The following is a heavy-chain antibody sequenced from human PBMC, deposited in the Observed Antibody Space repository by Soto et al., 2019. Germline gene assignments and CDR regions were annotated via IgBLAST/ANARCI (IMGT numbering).Heavy chain of an antibody. Sequence: ASVKVSCKASGYTFTSYGISWVRQAPGQGLEWMGWISAYNGNTNYAQKLQGRVTMTTDTSTSTAYMELRSLRSDDTAVYYCAIDGIVRGVPHWLDPWGQGTLVTVSS. V-gene: IGHV1-18*01. D-gene: IGHD3-10*02. J-gene: IGHJ5*02. CDR2: ISAYNGNT. CDR3: AIDGIVRGVPHWLDP. CDR1: GYTFTSYG.